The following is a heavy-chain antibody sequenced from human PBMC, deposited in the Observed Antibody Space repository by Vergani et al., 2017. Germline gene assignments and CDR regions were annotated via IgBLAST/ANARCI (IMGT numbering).Heavy chain of an antibody. CDR2: IYHSGGA. D-gene: IGHD3-10*01. J-gene: IGHJ5*02. CDR3: GRVADFYGLGSRLLDL. V-gene: IGHV4-39*01. Sequence: QLHLQESGPGLVKPSETLSLTCTVSGGSITSSSYYWGWIRQPPGKGLEWIGNIYHSGGAYYNPSLKGQVTISVDTSKNQFSLEVTSVTAADTAVYYCGRVADFYGLGSRLLDLWGQGILVTVSS. CDR1: GGSITSSSYY.